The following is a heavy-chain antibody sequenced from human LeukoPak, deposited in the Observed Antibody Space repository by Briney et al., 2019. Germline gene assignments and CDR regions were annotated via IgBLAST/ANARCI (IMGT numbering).Heavy chain of an antibody. CDR3: ARNQQLGGHSYYYYGMDV. Sequence: GGSLRLSCAASGFTFSTCAMHWVRQAPGKGLEWVAVVSYDGSDKYYADSVKGRFTISRDNSKNTLYLQMNSLRADDTAIYYCARNQQLGGHSYYYYGMDVWGQGTTVTVSS. CDR2: VSYDGSDK. V-gene: IGHV3-30-3*01. J-gene: IGHJ6*02. D-gene: IGHD3-16*01. CDR1: GFTFSTCA.